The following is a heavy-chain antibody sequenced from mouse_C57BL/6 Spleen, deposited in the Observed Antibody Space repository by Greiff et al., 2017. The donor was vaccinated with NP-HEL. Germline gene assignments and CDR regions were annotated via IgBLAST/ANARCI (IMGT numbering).Heavy chain of an antibody. D-gene: IGHD2-3*01. V-gene: IGHV1-67*01. CDR2: ISTYYGDA. CDR3: ARSNYDGYPYPWFAD. CDR1: GYTFTDYA. J-gene: IGHJ3*01. Sequence: QVQLQQSGPELVRPGVSVKISCKGSGYTFTDYAMHWVKQSPAKSLEWIGVISTYYGDASSSQKFKDKAPLTVDKSSSTASMELARLTSEDSGVYYFARSNYDGYPYPWFADWGQGTLVTVSA.